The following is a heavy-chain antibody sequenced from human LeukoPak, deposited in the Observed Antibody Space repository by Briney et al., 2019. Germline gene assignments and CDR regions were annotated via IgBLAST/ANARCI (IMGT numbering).Heavy chain of an antibody. Sequence: ASVKVSCKASGYIFTNNGISWVRQAPGQGLEWMGWISAYNGNTNYARNLQGRVTMTTDTFTSTAYMELRSLRSDDTAVYYCARDRWLQSHYYYYYYMDVWGKGTTVTVSS. J-gene: IGHJ6*03. CDR2: ISAYNGNT. CDR3: ARDRWLQSHYYYYYYMDV. D-gene: IGHD5-24*01. CDR1: GYIFTNNG. V-gene: IGHV1-18*01.